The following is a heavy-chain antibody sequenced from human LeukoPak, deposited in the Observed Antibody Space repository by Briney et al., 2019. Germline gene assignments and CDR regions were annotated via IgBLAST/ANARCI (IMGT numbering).Heavy chain of an antibody. CDR2: IKQDGSEE. J-gene: IGHJ4*02. CDR3: ARISSTTGVAWGGYLDF. CDR1: EFTLSSYW. V-gene: IGHV3-7*03. D-gene: IGHD2-8*01. Sequence: GGFLRLSCATSEFTLSSYWMSWLRQAPGKGLEWVANIKQDGSEEYYVDSVKGRFTISRDNAKNSLYLRMNSLRAEDTAVYHCARISSTTGVAWGGYLDFWGQGTLVAVSS.